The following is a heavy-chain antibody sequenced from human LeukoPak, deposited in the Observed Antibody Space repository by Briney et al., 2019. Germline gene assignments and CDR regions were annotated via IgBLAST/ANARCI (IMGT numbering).Heavy chain of an antibody. CDR3: ARDPDKRGYSYEIGYDY. V-gene: IGHV1-2*02. Sequence: ASVKVSCKASGGTFSSYAISWVRQAPGQGLEWMGWINPNSGGTNYAQKFQGRVTMTRDTSISTAYMELSRLRSDDTAVYYRARDPDKRGYSYEIGYDYWGQGTLVTVSS. J-gene: IGHJ4*02. CDR2: INPNSGGT. CDR1: GGTFSSYA. D-gene: IGHD5-18*01.